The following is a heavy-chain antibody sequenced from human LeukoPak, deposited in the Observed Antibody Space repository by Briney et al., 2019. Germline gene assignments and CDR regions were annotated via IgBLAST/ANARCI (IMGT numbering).Heavy chain of an antibody. Sequence: PGGSLRLSCAASGFTFSSYAMSWVRQAPGKGLEWVSAISGSGGSTYYADSVKGRLTISRDNSKNTLYLQMNSLRAEDTAVYYCATSGSGSYYVSWGQGTLVTVSS. J-gene: IGHJ5*02. CDR1: GFTFSSYA. V-gene: IGHV3-23*01. CDR3: ATSGSGSYYVS. CDR2: ISGSGGST. D-gene: IGHD3-10*01.